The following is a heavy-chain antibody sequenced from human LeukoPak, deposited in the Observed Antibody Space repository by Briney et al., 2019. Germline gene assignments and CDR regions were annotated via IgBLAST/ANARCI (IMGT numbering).Heavy chain of an antibody. CDR2: INWNGGST. V-gene: IGHV3-20*04. CDR1: GFTFDDYG. Sequence: SGGSLRLSCAASGFTFDDYGMSWVRQAPGKGLEWVSGINWNGGSTGYADSVKGRFTISRDNSKNTLYLQMNSLRAEDTAVYYCARELHYYDILTGYYRSGYMDVWGKGTTVTVSS. J-gene: IGHJ6*03. CDR3: ARELHYYDILTGYYRSGYMDV. D-gene: IGHD3-9*01.